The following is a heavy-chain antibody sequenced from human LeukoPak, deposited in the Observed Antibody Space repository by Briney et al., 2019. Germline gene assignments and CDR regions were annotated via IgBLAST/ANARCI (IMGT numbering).Heavy chain of an antibody. CDR1: GFTFSSYA. J-gene: IGHJ4*02. Sequence: PGGSLRLSCAASGFTFSSYAMHWVRQAPGKGLEWVAVISYDGSNKYYADSVKGRFTISRDNFRNTLYLQMNRLRVEDAALYYCARAPVTSCRGAFCYPFDLWGQGVLVTVSS. CDR3: ARAPVTSCRGAFCYPFDL. V-gene: IGHV3-30*04. CDR2: ISYDGSNK. D-gene: IGHD2-21*01.